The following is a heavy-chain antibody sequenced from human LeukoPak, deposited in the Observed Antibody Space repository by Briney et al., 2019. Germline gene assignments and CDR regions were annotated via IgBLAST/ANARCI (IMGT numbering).Heavy chain of an antibody. Sequence: SQTLSLTCAISGDSVSSNSAAWNWIRQSPSRGLEWLGRTYYRSKWYKHYAVSVKGRISVNPDTFKNQFSLKLSSVTAADTAVYYCARVFRGAYWQWLVFDYWGQGTLVTVSS. J-gene: IGHJ4*02. V-gene: IGHV6-1*01. CDR2: TYYRSKWYK. CDR3: ARVFRGAYWQWLVFDY. CDR1: GDSVSSNSAA. D-gene: IGHD6-19*01.